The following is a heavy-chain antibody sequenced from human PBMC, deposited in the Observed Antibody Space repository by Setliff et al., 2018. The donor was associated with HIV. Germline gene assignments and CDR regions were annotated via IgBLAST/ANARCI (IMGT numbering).Heavy chain of an antibody. CDR1: GYTFTSYG. CDR2: ISAYNGNT. Sequence: ASVKVSCKASGYTFTSYGISWVRQAPGQGLEWMGWISAYNGNTNYAQKLQGRVTMTTDTSTSTAYMGLSSLRSDDTAVYYCARAATPNWGYHYYYYMDVWGKGTTVTVSS. CDR3: ARAATPNWGYHYYYYMDV. V-gene: IGHV1-18*01. J-gene: IGHJ6*03. D-gene: IGHD7-27*01.